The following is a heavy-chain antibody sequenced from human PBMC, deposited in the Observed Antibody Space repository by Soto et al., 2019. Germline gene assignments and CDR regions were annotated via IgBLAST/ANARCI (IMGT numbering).Heavy chain of an antibody. CDR2: ISAYNGNT. J-gene: IGHJ4*02. Sequence: ASVKVSCKASGYTFTSYGISWVRQAPGQGLEWMGWISAYNGNTNYAQKLQGRVTMTTDTSTSTAYMELRSLRSDDTAVYYCARYVNNPYSGSYYFDYWGQGTLVTVSS. V-gene: IGHV1-18*01. CDR1: GYTFTSYG. D-gene: IGHD6-6*01. CDR3: ARYVNNPYSGSYYFDY.